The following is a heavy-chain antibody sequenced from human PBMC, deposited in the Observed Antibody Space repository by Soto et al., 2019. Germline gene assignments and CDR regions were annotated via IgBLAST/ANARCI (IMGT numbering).Heavy chain of an antibody. CDR2: INSDGSST. CDR1: GFTFSSYW. D-gene: IGHD3-10*01. Sequence: EVQLVESGGGLVQPGGSLRLSCAASGFTFSSYWMHWVRQAPGKGLVWVSRINSDGSSTSYADSVKGRFTISRDNAKNTLYLQMNSLRAEDTAVYYCARATYYYGSGSFGIDYWGQGTLVTVSS. V-gene: IGHV3-74*01. J-gene: IGHJ4*02. CDR3: ARATYYYGSGSFGIDY.